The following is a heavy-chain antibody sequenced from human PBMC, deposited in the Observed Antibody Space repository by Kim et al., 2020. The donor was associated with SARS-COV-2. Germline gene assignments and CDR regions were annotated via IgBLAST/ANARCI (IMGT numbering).Heavy chain of an antibody. CDR2: INHSGST. Sequence: SETLSLTCAVYGGSFSGYYWSWIRQPPGKGLEWIGEINHSGSTNYNPSLKSRVTISVDTSKNQFSLKLSPVTAAATAVYYCARGLPRAQYCGYAHIGNW. D-gene: IGHD5-12*01. J-gene: IGHJ5*01. V-gene: IGHV4-34*01. CDR3: ARGLPRAQYCGYAHIGNW. CDR1: GGSFSGYY.